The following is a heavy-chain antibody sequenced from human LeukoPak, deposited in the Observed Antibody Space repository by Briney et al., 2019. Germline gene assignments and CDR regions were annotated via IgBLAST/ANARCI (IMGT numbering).Heavy chain of an antibody. CDR3: ARDLEGCSSTSCYGLRFDP. CDR2: IDPNSGGT. CDR1: GYTFTGYY. V-gene: IGHV1-2*02. D-gene: IGHD2-2*01. Sequence: ASVKVSCKASGYTFTGYYMHWVRQAPGQGLEWMGWIDPNSGGTNYAQKVQGRVTMTRETSISTAYMELSRLRSDDTAVYYCARDLEGCSSTSCYGLRFDPWGQGTLVTVSS. J-gene: IGHJ5*02.